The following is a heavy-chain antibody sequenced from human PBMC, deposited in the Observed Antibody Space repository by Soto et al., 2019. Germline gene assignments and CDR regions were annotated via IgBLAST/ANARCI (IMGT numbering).Heavy chain of an antibody. D-gene: IGHD4-17*01. CDR2: IIPILGIA. Sequence: SVKVSCKASGGTFSSYTISWVRQAPGQGLEWMGRIIPILGIANYAQRFQGRVTITADKSTSTAYMELSSLRSEDTAVYYCARDKYGDYSDYWGQGTLVTVSS. CDR3: ARDKYGDYSDY. J-gene: IGHJ4*02. V-gene: IGHV1-69*04. CDR1: GGTFSSYT.